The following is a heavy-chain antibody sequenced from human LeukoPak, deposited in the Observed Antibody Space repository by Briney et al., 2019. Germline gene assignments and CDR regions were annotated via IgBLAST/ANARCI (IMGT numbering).Heavy chain of an antibody. CDR1: GYTFTSYG. CDR2: ISVYNGNT. D-gene: IGHD5-18*01. V-gene: IGHV1-18*01. J-gene: IGHJ4*02. CDR3: ASIVDTAMAYDY. Sequence: ASVKVSCKASGYTFTSYGISWVRQAPGQGLEWMGWISVYNGNTNYAQKLQGRVTMTTDTSTSTAYMELRSLRSDDTAVYYCASIVDTAMAYDYWGQGTLVTVSS.